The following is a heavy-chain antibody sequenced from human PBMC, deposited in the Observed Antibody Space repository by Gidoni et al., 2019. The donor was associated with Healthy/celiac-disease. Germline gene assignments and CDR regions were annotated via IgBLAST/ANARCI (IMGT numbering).Heavy chain of an antibody. Sequence: QVQLVESGGGVVQPGRSRRLSCEASGFTFGSSAMHWVRQAPGTGLEWVAVISDDGSNKYYADSVKGRFTISRDNSKNTLYLQMNSLRAEDTAVYYCARGGAIVATTPNFDIWGQGTMVTVSS. CDR2: ISDDGSNK. CDR1: GFTFGSSA. J-gene: IGHJ3*02. CDR3: ARGGAIVATTPNFDI. D-gene: IGHD5-12*01. V-gene: IGHV3-30-3*01.